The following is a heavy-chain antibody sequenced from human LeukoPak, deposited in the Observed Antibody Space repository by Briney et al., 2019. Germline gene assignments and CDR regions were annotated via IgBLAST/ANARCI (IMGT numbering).Heavy chain of an antibody. V-gene: IGHV5-51*01. CDR1: GYRFTSYW. CDR2: IYPADSDT. D-gene: IGHD2-2*01. Sequence: PGESLKISCQTSGYRFTSYWIGWVRQMPGKGLEWMGIIYPADSDTRYSPSFQGQVTISADKSTGTAYLQWSSLKASDTAMYYCARSALPAANKVHFDYWGQGTLVTVSS. J-gene: IGHJ4*02. CDR3: ARSALPAANKVHFDY.